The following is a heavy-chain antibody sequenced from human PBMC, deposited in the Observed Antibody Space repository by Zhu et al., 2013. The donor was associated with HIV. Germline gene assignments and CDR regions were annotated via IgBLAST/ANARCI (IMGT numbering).Heavy chain of an antibody. Sequence: QVQLVQSGAEVKKPGASVKVSCKASGYTFTDYFIHWVRQAPGQGLEWMGWINPNGGGTNYGQKFRGRVTVTRDTSISTAYMELSRLRSDDTAVYYCARVYSRSSGRDPWGQGTLVTVSS. CDR2: INPNGGGT. D-gene: IGHD6-6*01. CDR1: GYTFTDYF. V-gene: IGHV1-2*02. CDR3: ARVYSRSSGRDP. J-gene: IGHJ5*02.